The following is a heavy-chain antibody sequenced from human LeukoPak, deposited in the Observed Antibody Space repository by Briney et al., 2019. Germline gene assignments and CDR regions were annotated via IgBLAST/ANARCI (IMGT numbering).Heavy chain of an antibody. CDR1: GFTFGSYS. D-gene: IGHD3-10*01. V-gene: IGHV3-21*01. J-gene: IGHJ4*02. Sequence: GGSLRLSCAASGFTFGSYSMNWVCQVPGKGLQWVSSISSNSRYIYYADSVKGRFTVSRDNGKNSMSLQMGSLGVEDTAVYYCARCYASGSYGMDYWGQGTLVTVSS. CDR3: ARCYASGSYGMDY. CDR2: ISSNSRYI.